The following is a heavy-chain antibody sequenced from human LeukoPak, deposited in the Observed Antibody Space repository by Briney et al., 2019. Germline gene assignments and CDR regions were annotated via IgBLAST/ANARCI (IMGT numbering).Heavy chain of an antibody. CDR3: ARKFGGSGYYFDY. J-gene: IGHJ4*02. V-gene: IGHV1-46*01. CDR1: GYTFIDYY. D-gene: IGHD2-15*01. Sequence: SVKVSCKAPGYTFIDYYIQWVRQAPGQGLEWMGTINPRGGSTRHAQRFQGRVTMTRDTSTSTLYMELSSLTSEDTAVYYCARKFGGSGYYFDYWGQGTLVTVSS. CDR2: INPRGGST.